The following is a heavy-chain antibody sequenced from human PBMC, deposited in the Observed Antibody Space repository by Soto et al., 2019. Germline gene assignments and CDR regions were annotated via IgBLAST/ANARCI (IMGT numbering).Heavy chain of an antibody. CDR2: ISGSGGST. V-gene: IGHV3-23*01. CDR1: GFTFSSYA. D-gene: IGHD3-22*01. J-gene: IGHJ6*02. CDR3: VSGDSSGYYNYYYYAMDV. Sequence: GGSLRLSCAASGFTFSSYAMSWVLQAPGKWLEWVSAISGSGGSTYYADSVKGRFTISRDNSKNTLYLQMNSLRAEDTALYYCVSGDSSGYYNYYYYAMDVWGQGTTVTVSS.